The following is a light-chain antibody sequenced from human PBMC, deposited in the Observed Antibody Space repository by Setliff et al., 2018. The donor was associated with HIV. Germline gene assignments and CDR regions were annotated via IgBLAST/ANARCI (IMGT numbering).Light chain of an antibody. CDR2: EVK. Sequence: LTQPASVSGSPGQSITISCTGTTSDVGGYIYVSWYQQHPGKAPKLIIYEVKNRPSGVSNRFSGSKSGNTASLTISGLQAEDEADYYCSSYAITNTLPFGTGTKVTVL. CDR3: SSYAITNTLP. J-gene: IGLJ1*01. CDR1: TSDVGGYIY. V-gene: IGLV2-14*01.